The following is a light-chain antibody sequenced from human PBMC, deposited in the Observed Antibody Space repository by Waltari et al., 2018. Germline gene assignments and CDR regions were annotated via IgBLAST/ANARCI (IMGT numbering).Light chain of an antibody. CDR1: SLRIYY. CDR2: GKN. V-gene: IGLV3-19*01. CDR3: HSRDISGDVL. J-gene: IGLJ2*01. Sequence: SSELTQDPAVSVALGQTDRVTCQGDSLRIYYVSWFLQKPGQAPALVIYGKNSWPSGIPDRFSASSSGSTASFTIIGAQAEDEADYYCHSRDISGDVLIGGGTKLTVV.